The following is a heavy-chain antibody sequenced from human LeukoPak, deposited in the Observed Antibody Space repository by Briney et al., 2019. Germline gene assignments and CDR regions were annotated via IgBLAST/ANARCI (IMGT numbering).Heavy chain of an antibody. V-gene: IGHV3-30*03. CDR2: ISYDGSNK. D-gene: IGHD1-26*01. CDR3: AGHRVGATSRGY. CDR1: GFTFSSYG. J-gene: IGHJ4*02. Sequence: GGSLRLSCAASGFTFSSYGMHWVRQAPGKGLEWVAVISYDGSNKYYADSVKGRFTISRDNSKNTLYLQMNSLRAEDTAVYYCAGHRVGATSRGYWGQGTLVTVSS.